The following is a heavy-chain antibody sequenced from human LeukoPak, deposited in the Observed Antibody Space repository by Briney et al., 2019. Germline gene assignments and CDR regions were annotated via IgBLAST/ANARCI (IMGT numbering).Heavy chain of an antibody. J-gene: IGHJ4*02. Sequence: PGGSLRLSCAASGFTFSSYEMNWVRQVPGKGLEWVSYISGSGSTIYYADSVKGRFTISRDNAKNSLYLQMNSLRAEDTAVYYCARDYYDNSGRFDYWGRRTLVTVSS. CDR3: ARDYYDNSGRFDY. CDR2: ISGSGSTI. V-gene: IGHV3-48*03. D-gene: IGHD3-22*01. CDR1: GFTFSSYE.